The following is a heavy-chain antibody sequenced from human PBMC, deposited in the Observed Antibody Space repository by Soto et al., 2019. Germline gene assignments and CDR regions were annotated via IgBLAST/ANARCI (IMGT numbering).Heavy chain of an antibody. CDR2: IIPIYGTA. J-gene: IGHJ5*02. CDR3: AREGGGWELRNWFDP. Sequence: QVQLVQSGAEVKKPGSSVKVSCKASGGTFSSYAISWVRQAPGQGLEWMGGIIPIYGTATYAQKFQGRVTITADESTSKAYMELSSLRSEDTAVYACAREGGGWELRNWFDPWGQGTLVTVSS. D-gene: IGHD1-26*01. V-gene: IGHV1-69*01. CDR1: GGTFSSYA.